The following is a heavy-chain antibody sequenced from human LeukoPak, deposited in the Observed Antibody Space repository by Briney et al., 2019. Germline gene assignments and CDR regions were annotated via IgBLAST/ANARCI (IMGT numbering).Heavy chain of an antibody. D-gene: IGHD2-15*01. CDR2: IYPGDSDI. CDR1: GYRFTNYW. CDR3: ARQEYCSGGSCYTWFDP. J-gene: IGHJ5*02. Sequence: GESLKISCKGSGYRFTNYWIDWVRHMPGKGLEWMGIIYPGDSDIRYSPSFQGQVTISADKSISTAYLQWSSLKASDTAMYYCARQEYCSGGSCYTWFDPWGQGTLVTVSS. V-gene: IGHV5-51*01.